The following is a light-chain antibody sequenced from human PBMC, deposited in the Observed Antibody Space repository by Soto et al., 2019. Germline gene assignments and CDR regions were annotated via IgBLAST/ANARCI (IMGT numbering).Light chain of an antibody. CDR3: AAWDDSLSAWV. J-gene: IGLJ3*02. V-gene: IGLV1-47*01. CDR1: SYNVGKNL. CDR2: KNN. Sequence: QSVLTQPPSASGTPGQRVTISCSGGSYNVGKNLVYWYQQRPGTAPKLIILKNNQRPSGVPDRFSGSNSGSSASLAISGLRSEDEADYFCAAWDDSLSAWVFGGGTKVTVL.